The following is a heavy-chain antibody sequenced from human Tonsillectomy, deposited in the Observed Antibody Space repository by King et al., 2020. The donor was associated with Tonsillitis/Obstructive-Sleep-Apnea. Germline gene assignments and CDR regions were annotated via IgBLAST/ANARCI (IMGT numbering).Heavy chain of an antibody. CDR1: GFTFSNYW. Sequence: VQLVESGGGLVQPGGSLRLSCAASGFTFSNYWVYWVRQAPGKGLEWVANIKQDGSEKYYVDSVKGRFTISRDNAKNSLYLQMNSLRAEDTAVYYCARDKAGGRYCDLGGRGTLVTVPS. J-gene: IGHJ2*01. D-gene: IGHD3-10*01. CDR3: ARDKAGGRYCDL. V-gene: IGHV3-7*03. CDR2: IKQDGSEK.